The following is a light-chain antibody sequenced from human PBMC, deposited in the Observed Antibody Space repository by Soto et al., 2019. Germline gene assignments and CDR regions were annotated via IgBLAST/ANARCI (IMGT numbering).Light chain of an antibody. J-gene: IGKJ1*01. Sequence: EIVLTQSPGTLSVSPGERATLSCRASQNLSSGYLAWYQQKPGQAPRILIYAASSRATGIPDRFSGSGSGTVFTLTISRLEPEDFAVYYCQQYGSSGTFGQGTKVDIK. V-gene: IGKV3-20*01. CDR1: QNLSSGY. CDR3: QQYGSSGT. CDR2: AAS.